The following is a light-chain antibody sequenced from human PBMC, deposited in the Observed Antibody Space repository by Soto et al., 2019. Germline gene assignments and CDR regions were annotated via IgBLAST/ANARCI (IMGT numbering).Light chain of an antibody. CDR2: GTT. Sequence: QSVLTQTPSVSGAPGQRVTISCTGRSSNIGAGYDVHWYQHLPGTAPKLLIYGTTNRPSGVPDRFSGSKSGISASLAIIGLQDEDEADYYCHSYDSSLSASVFGAGTKVTVL. J-gene: IGLJ1*01. V-gene: IGLV1-40*01. CDR1: SSNIGAGYD. CDR3: HSYDSSLSASV.